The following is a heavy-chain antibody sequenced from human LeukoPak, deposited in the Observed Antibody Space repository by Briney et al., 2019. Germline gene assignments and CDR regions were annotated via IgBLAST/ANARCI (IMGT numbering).Heavy chain of an antibody. CDR3: ARGNYYGQDY. CDR2: ISASGRSI. V-gene: IGHV3-21*01. CDR1: GCTFSSNY. D-gene: IGHD3-10*01. Sequence: GGSLRLSCAASGCTFSSNYMSWGRQAPGKGLEWVSSISASGRSIYYADSLKGRFTTSRDNAKNSLYLQMNRRRAEDTAVYYCARGNYYGQDYWGQGTLVTVSS. J-gene: IGHJ4*02.